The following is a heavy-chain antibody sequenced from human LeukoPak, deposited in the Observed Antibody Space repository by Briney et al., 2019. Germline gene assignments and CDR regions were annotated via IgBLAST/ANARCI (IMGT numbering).Heavy chain of an antibody. CDR2: ISYDGSNK. Sequence: GGSLRLSCAASGFTFSSYGMHWVRQTPGKGLEWVAVISYDGSNKCYADSVKGRFTISRDNSKNTLYLQMNSLRAEDTAVYYCARGAGTMVRGVSGWFDPWGQGTLVTVSS. D-gene: IGHD3-10*01. V-gene: IGHV3-30*03. CDR1: GFTFSSYG. CDR3: ARGAGTMVRGVSGWFDP. J-gene: IGHJ5*02.